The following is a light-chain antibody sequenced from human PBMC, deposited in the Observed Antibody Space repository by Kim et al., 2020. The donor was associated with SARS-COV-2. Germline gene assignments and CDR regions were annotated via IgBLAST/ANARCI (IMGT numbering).Light chain of an antibody. Sequence: DIVLTQSPATLSVSPGERATLSCRASQRISSNLAWYQQKPGQAPRLLIYGASTRASGFPARFSGSGSGTEFTLTISSMQSEDFAVYYCQQYNNWPLTFGGGTKVDIK. J-gene: IGKJ4*01. V-gene: IGKV3-15*01. CDR1: QRISSN. CDR3: QQYNNWPLT. CDR2: GAS.